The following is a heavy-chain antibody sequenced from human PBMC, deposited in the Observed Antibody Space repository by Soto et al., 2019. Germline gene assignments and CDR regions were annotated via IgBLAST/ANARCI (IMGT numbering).Heavy chain of an antibody. CDR3: VRLPGYCSGNSCYGYYVMDV. CDR2: INYSRNP. J-gene: IGHJ6*02. D-gene: IGHD2-2*01. CDR1: GGSISSSKYY. Sequence: PSETLSLTFTVSGGSISSSKYYWGLIRQSPXKXXEWIGRINYSRNPYHNKSLTGRLTISVDKSQTQFSMKLNSMTAEHTAVYFRVRLPGYCSGNSCYGYYVMDVWGQGTTVTVSS. V-gene: IGHV4-39*01.